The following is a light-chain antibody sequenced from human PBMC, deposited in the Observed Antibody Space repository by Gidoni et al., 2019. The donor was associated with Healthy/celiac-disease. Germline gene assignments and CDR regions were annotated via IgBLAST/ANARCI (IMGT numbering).Light chain of an antibody. CDR2: EVS. V-gene: IGLV2-14*01. CDR3: SSYTSSSTLV. CDR1: SSDVGGYNY. Sequence: QSALTQPAPVPGSPGQSITNSCTGTSSDVGGYNYVSWYQQHPGKAPKFMIYEVSNRPSGVSNRFSGSKSGNTASLTIAGLQAEDEADYYCSSYTSSSTLVFGGGTKLTVL. J-gene: IGLJ3*02.